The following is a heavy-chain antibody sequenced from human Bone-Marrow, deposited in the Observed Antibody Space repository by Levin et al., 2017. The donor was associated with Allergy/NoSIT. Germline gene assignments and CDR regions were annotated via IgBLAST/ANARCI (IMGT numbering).Heavy chain of an antibody. J-gene: IGHJ4*02. D-gene: IGHD5-18*01. V-gene: IGHV3-23*01. Sequence: PAGGSLRLSCAASGFTFSSYAMSWVRQAPGKGLEWVSAISGSGGSTYYADSVKGRFTISRDNSKNTLYLQMNSLRAEDTAVYYCANPESGVDTAMDANFDYWGQGTLVTVSS. CDR3: ANPESGVDTAMDANFDY. CDR2: ISGSGGST. CDR1: GFTFSSYA.